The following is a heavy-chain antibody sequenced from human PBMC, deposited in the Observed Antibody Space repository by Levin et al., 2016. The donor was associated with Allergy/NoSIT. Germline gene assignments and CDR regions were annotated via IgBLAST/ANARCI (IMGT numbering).Heavy chain of an antibody. V-gene: IGHV3-73*01. CDR2: IRSKANSYAT. CDR1: GFIFSTYA. CDR3: TRQDTTMVRDY. J-gene: IGHJ4*02. D-gene: IGHD5-18*01. Sequence: GESLKISCAASGFIFSTYAMNWVRQASGKGLEWVGRIRSKANSYATAYAASVKGRFTISRDDSKNTAYLQMNSLKTEDTAVYYCTRQDTTMVRDYWGQGTLVTVSS.